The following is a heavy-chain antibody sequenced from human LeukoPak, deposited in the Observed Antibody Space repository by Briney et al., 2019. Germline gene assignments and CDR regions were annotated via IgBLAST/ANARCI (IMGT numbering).Heavy chain of an antibody. CDR1: GGSFSGYY. J-gene: IGHJ4*02. CDR3: ARGLSPSDFDY. V-gene: IGHV4-34*01. CDR2: ISHSGST. Sequence: SETLSLTCAVYGGSFSGYYWSWIRQPPGKGLEWIGEISHSGSTNYNPSLKSRVTISVDTSKNQFSLKLSSVTDADTAVYYCARGLSPSDFDYWGQGTLVTVSS. D-gene: IGHD3-10*01.